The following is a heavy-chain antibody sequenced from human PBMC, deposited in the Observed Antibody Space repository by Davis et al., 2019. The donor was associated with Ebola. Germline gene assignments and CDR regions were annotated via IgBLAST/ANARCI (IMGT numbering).Heavy chain of an antibody. V-gene: IGHV3-48*02. J-gene: IGHJ4*02. CDR1: GFTFSSYS. CDR2: ISSSSSTI. CDR3: ARDGYSSSVLIYYFDY. Sequence: GESLKISCAASGFTFSSYSMNWVRQAPGKGLEWVSYISSSSSTIYYADSVKGRFTISRDNAKNSLYLQMNSLGDEDTAVYHCARDGYSSSVLIYYFDYWGQGTLVTVSS. D-gene: IGHD6-6*01.